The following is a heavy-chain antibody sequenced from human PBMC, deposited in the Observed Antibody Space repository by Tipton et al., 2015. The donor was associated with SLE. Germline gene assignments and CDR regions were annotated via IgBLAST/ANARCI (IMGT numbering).Heavy chain of an antibody. V-gene: IGHV4-39*07. CDR1: GNAIVNDHHH. CDR2: TYFGGST. Sequence: GLVKPSETLSLSCSVSGNAIVNDHHHWVWIRQTPGKGLESLGSTYFGGSTHYNPSLESRITISVDTSKNQFSLEVRSVTAADTAVYYCVRLRSKVLIDYWGQGTLVTVSS. J-gene: IGHJ4*02. D-gene: IGHD2-8*01. CDR3: VRLRSKVLIDY.